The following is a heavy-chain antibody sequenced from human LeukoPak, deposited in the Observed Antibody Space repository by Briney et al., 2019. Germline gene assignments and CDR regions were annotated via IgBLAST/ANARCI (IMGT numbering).Heavy chain of an antibody. D-gene: IGHD3-3*01. Sequence: GGSLRLACAASGFTFSSYSMNWVRHAPGKGLEWVSSISSSSSYIYYADSVKGRFTISRDNAKNSLYLQMNSLRAEDTAVYYCARVRESTIFGVVTGYMDVWGKGTTVTVSS. J-gene: IGHJ6*03. CDR2: ISSSSSYI. CDR3: ARVRESTIFGVVTGYMDV. V-gene: IGHV3-21*01. CDR1: GFTFSSYS.